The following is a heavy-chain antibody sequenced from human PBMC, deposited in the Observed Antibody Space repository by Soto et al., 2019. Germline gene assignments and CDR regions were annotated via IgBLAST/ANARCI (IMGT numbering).Heavy chain of an antibody. Sequence: ASVKVSCKASGYTFTSYGISWVRQAPGQGLEWIGGISAYNGNTNYAQKPQGRVTRNTATSTSTAYMELRSLSSVTAADTAVYYCARVSSSWYRGWYYYYGMDVWGQGTTVTVSS. CDR3: ARVSSSWYRGWYYYYGMDV. J-gene: IGHJ6*02. D-gene: IGHD6-13*01. V-gene: IGHV1-18*01. CDR1: GYTFTSYG. CDR2: ISAYNGNT.